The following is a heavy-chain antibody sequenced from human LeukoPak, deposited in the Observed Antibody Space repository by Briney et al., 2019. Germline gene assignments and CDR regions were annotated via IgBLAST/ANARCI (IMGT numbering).Heavy chain of an antibody. J-gene: IGHJ3*02. CDR3: ARAPPSPLYSGSYADAFDI. D-gene: IGHD1-26*01. CDR1: GFTFSSYS. Sequence: NSGGSLRLSCAASGFTFSSYSMNWVRQAPGKGLEWVSSISSSSSYIYYADSVKGRFTISRDNAKNSLYLQMNSLRAEDTAVYYCARAPPSPLYSGSYADAFDIWGQGTMVTVSS. V-gene: IGHV3-21*01. CDR2: ISSSSSYI.